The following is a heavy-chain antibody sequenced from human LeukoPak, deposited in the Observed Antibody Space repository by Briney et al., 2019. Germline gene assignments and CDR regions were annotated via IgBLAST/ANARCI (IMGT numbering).Heavy chain of an antibody. Sequence: PSETLSLTCTVSGYSISSGYYWGWIRQPPGKGLEWIGIIYHSGSTYYNPSLKSRVTISVDTSKNQFSLKLSSVTAADTAVYYCARIGDYEDAFDIWGQGTMVTVSS. CDR1: GYSISSGYY. D-gene: IGHD4-17*01. CDR3: ARIGDYEDAFDI. CDR2: IYHSGST. J-gene: IGHJ3*02. V-gene: IGHV4-38-2*02.